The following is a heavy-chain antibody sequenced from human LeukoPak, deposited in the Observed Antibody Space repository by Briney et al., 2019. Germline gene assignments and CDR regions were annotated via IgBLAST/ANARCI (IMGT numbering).Heavy chain of an antibody. V-gene: IGHV1-46*01. D-gene: IGHD3-22*01. CDR1: GYTFTSYY. Sequence: ASVKVSCKESGYTFTSYYMHWVRQAPGQGLEWMGIINPSGGSTSYAQKFQGRVTMTRDTSTSTVYMELSSLRSEDTAVYYCARDLEYYYDSSGYLDYWGQGTLVTVSS. CDR2: INPSGGST. J-gene: IGHJ4*02. CDR3: ARDLEYYYDSSGYLDY.